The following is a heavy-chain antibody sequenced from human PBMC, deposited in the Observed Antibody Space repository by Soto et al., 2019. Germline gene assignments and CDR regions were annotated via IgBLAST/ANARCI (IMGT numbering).Heavy chain of an antibody. CDR1: GSTFSSYG. Sequence: QVQLVESGGGVVQPGRSLRLSCAASGSTFSSYGMHWVRQAPGKGLEWVAVIWYDGSNKYYADSVKGRFTISRDNSKNTLYLQMNSLRAEDTAVYYCARDGEELPDYWGQGTLVTVSS. CDR3: ARDGEELPDY. CDR2: IWYDGSNK. J-gene: IGHJ4*02. V-gene: IGHV3-33*01. D-gene: IGHD1-7*01.